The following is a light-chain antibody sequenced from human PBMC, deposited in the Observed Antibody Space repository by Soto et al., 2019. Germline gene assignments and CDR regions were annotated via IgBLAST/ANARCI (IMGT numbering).Light chain of an antibody. Sequence: VLTQSPATLSLSPGERATLSCRASQSIHTSLAWYQQKPGQPPRLVVYDSTLRANGVPDRFSGSGSGTDFTLTISRLEPEDYAVYHCQQYGSSPITFGQGTRLEIK. CDR2: DST. V-gene: IGKV3-20*01. CDR1: QSIHTS. CDR3: QQYGSSPIT. J-gene: IGKJ5*01.